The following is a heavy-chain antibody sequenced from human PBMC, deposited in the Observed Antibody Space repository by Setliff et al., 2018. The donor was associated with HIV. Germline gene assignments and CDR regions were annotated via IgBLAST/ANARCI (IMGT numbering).Heavy chain of an antibody. J-gene: IGHJ6*02. CDR1: GFTFSSYG. CDR3: AKDLVEGVDSTSYYYVMDV. V-gene: IGHV3-33*06. D-gene: IGHD3-3*01. CDR2: IWYDGNNK. Sequence: PGESLKISCAASGFTFSSYGMHWVRQAPGKGLEWVAVIWYDGNNKYYADSVKGRFTISRDNSKNTLYLQMNSLRAEDTAVYYCAKDLVEGVDSTSYYYVMDVWGQGTTVTVSS.